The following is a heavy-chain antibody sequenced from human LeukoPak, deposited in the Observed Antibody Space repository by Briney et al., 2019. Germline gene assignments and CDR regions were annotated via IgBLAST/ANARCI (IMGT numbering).Heavy chain of an antibody. CDR1: GFTFTDYY. CDR3: AREGNGLLSKDFDY. D-gene: IGHD2/OR15-2a*01. Sequence: GAPVKVSCKSSGFTFTDYYIHWVRQAPGQGLEWMGYIGPHSSATSSPQEFQGRVTMTRDTSMSTAYMELTRLTSDDTAVYYCAREGNGLLSKDFDYWGQGTLVTVSS. V-gene: IGHV1-2*02. J-gene: IGHJ4*02. CDR2: IGPHSSAT.